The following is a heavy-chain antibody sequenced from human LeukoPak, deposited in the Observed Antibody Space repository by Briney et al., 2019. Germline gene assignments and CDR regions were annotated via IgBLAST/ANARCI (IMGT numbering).Heavy chain of an antibody. V-gene: IGHV3-48*01. D-gene: IGHD3-3*02. Sequence: GGSLRLSCAASGFTFSSFPMNWVRQSPGKGLEWISNIRAETSETYYADSVRGRFTNSRDNAKNSLYLQMNSLRVEDTAVYYCARDHFWSSDYWGQGILVTVSS. CDR3: ARDHFWSSDY. CDR1: GFTFSSFP. CDR2: IRAETSET. J-gene: IGHJ4*02.